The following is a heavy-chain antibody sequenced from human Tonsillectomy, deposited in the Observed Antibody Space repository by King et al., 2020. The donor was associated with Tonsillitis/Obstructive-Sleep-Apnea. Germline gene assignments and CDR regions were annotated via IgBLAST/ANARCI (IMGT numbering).Heavy chain of an antibody. D-gene: IGHD1-26*01. CDR3: AREVGATDLAGALDY. CDR1: GFTFSSYE. J-gene: IGHJ4*02. CDR2: ISSSGSMI. Sequence: QLVQSGGGLVQPGGSLRLSCAASGFTFSSYEMNWVRQAPGKGLEWVSYISSSGSMIYYAGSVKGRFTITRDNAKNSLYLQMNSLRAEDTAVYYCAREVGATDLAGALDYWGQGSLVTVSS. V-gene: IGHV3-48*03.